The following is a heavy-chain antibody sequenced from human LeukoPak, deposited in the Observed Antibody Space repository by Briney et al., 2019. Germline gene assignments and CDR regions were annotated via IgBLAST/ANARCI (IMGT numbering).Heavy chain of an antibody. CDR3: ARGYRYCSSTSCYTREFDY. J-gene: IGHJ4*02. D-gene: IGHD2-2*02. Sequence: SETLSLTCAVNGGSFSGYYWSWIRQPPGKGLEWIGEINHSGSTNYNPSLKSRVTISVDTSKNQFSLKLSSVTAADTAMYYCARGYRYCSSTSCYTREFDYWGQGTLVTVSS. CDR2: INHSGST. V-gene: IGHV4-34*01. CDR1: GGSFSGYY.